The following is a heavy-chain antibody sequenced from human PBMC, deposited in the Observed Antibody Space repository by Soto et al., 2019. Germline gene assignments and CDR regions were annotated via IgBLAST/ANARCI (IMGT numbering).Heavy chain of an antibody. CDR3: AHRYDFWTGYYFLSYFDY. V-gene: IGHV2-5*01. Sequence: GSGPTLVNPTQTLTLTCTFSGFSFTTAGVAVGWIRQTPGGALEWLTLIYYNGDRRFSPSLKTRLTITGDTSKNQVVLSLTNVDPGDTATYFCAHRYDFWTGYYFLSYFDYWGQGMLVTVSS. D-gene: IGHD3-3*01. CDR2: IYYNGDR. J-gene: IGHJ4*02. CDR1: GFSFTTAGVA.